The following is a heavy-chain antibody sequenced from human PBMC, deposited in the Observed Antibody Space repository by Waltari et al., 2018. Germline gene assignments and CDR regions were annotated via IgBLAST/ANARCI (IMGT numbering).Heavy chain of an antibody. CDR2: INPSGGAT. D-gene: IGHD5-12*01. Sequence: QVQQSGAEVKKPGASVKVSCKASGYTFTSYYMHCVRQAPGQGLEWMGYINPSGGATSYAQKFQGRLTMTRDTSTSTVYMELSSLRSEDTAVYYCARAWGGYNSKFFDYWGQGTLVTVSS. CDR1: GYTFTSYY. V-gene: IGHV1-46*01. CDR3: ARAWGGYNSKFFDY. J-gene: IGHJ4*02.